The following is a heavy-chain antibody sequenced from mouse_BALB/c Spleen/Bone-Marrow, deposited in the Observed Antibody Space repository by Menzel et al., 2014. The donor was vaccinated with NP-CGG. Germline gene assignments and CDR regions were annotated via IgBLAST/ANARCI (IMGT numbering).Heavy chain of an antibody. V-gene: IGHV2-9*02. CDR1: GFSLXSYG. CDR2: IWAGGST. J-gene: IGHJ3*01. CDR3: ARDRGGSY. Sequence: VMLVESGPGLVAPSQSLSIPCTVSGFSLXSYGVHWVRQPPGKGLEWLRVIWAGGSTNYNSALMSRLSISKDNSKSQVFLKMNSLQTDDTAMYYCARDRGGSYWGQGTLVTVSA.